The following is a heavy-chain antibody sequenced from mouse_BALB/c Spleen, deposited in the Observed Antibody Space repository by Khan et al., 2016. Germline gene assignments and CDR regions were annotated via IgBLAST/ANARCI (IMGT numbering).Heavy chain of an antibody. J-gene: IGHJ4*01. D-gene: IGHD1-1*01. V-gene: IGHV1-7*01. CDR3: ASYAGSSYAMDY. CDR1: GYTFTSYW. Sequence: QVQLQQSGAELAKPGASVKMSCKASGYTFTSYWMHWVKQRPGQGLEWIGYINPSTGYTEYNQKFKDKATLTADKSSSTAYMPLSSLTSEDSAVYYCASYAGSSYAMDYWGQGTSVTVSS. CDR2: INPSTGYT.